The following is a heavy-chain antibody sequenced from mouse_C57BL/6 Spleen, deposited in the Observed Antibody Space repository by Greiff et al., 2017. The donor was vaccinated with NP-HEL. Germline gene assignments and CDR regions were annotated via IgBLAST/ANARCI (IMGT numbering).Heavy chain of an antibody. J-gene: IGHJ4*01. CDR2: IYPGDGDT. Sequence: VQLQQSGAELVKPGASVKISCKASGYAFSSYWMNWVKQRPGKGLEWIGQIYPGDGDTNYNGKFKGKATRTADKSSSTAYMQLSSLTSEDSAVYFCAREGFDYDEVTYAMDYWGQGTSVTVSS. CDR3: AREGFDYDEVTYAMDY. CDR1: GYAFSSYW. D-gene: IGHD2-4*01. V-gene: IGHV1-80*01.